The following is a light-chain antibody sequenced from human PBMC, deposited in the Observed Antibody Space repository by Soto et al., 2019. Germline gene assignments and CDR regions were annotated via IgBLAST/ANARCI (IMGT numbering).Light chain of an antibody. CDR3: QQANSFPRT. Sequence: DIQMTQSPSFVSASVGDRVTITCRASQAVSTWLAWYQQKPGDAPKLLIYAASTLQSGVPSRFSGSGAGTYFTLTSRSLQPEDFATYYCQQANSFPRTFGGGTKVEIK. V-gene: IGKV1-12*01. J-gene: IGKJ4*01. CDR2: AAS. CDR1: QAVSTW.